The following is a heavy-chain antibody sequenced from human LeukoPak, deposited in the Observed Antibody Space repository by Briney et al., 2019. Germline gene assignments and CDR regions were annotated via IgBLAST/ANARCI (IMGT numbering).Heavy chain of an antibody. D-gene: IGHD5-18*01. Sequence: PSETLSLTCTVSGGSISSGDYYRSWIRQPPGKGLEWIRYIYYSGSTYYNPSLKSRVTISVDTSKNQFSLKLSSVTAADTAVYYCATPGYTAMPWALDYWGQGTLVTVSS. CDR2: IYYSGST. CDR1: GGSISSGDYY. J-gene: IGHJ4*02. CDR3: ATPGYTAMPWALDY. V-gene: IGHV4-30-4*01.